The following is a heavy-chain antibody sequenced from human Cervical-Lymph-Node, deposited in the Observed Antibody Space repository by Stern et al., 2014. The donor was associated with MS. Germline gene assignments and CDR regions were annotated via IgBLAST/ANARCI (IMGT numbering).Heavy chain of an antibody. J-gene: IGHJ5*02. Sequence: EVQLVESGGGLVQPGGSLRLSCAASGFTVSNKYMTWVRQAPGKGLEWVSVLYSGGSTYYADSVKGRFTISRDNSKNTLYLQMNSLRAEDTAVYYCASEGPGRRGYYSNWFDPWGQGTLVTVSS. CDR3: ASEGPGRRGYYSNWFDP. D-gene: IGHD3-3*01. CDR2: LYSGGST. V-gene: IGHV3-66*02. CDR1: GFTVSNKY.